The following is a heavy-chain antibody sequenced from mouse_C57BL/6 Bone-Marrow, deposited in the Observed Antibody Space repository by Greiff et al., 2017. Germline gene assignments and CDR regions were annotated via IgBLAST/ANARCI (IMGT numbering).Heavy chain of an antibody. CDR3: AMSVYYGYDGGRFAY. CDR1: GYTFTSYW. CDR2: IHPSDSDT. D-gene: IGHD2-2*01. J-gene: IGHJ3*01. V-gene: IGHV1-74*01. Sequence: QVQLQQSGAELVKPGASVKVSCKASGYTFTSYWMHWVKQRPGQGLEWIGRIHPSDSDTNYNQKFKGNATLTVDKSSSTAYMQLSSLTSVDSAVNYCAMSVYYGYDGGRFAYWGHGTLVAVSA.